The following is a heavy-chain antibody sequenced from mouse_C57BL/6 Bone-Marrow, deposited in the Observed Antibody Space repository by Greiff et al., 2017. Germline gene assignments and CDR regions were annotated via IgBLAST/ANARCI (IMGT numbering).Heavy chain of an antibody. Sequence: QVQLQQSGAELVKPGASVKISCKASGYAFSSYWMNWVKQRPGKGLEWIGQIYPGDGDTNYNGKFKGKATLTADKSSSTAYMQLSSLTSEDSAVCFCARGEPPYYYAMDYWGQGTSVTVSS. CDR3: ARGEPPYYYAMDY. J-gene: IGHJ4*01. CDR2: IYPGDGDT. CDR1: GYAFSSYW. V-gene: IGHV1-80*01.